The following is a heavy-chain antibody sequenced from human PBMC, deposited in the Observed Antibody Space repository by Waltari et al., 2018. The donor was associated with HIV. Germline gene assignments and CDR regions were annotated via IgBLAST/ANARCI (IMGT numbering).Heavy chain of an antibody. CDR2: IKSDRTIT. D-gene: IGHD3-9*01. CDR3: ARDLVVLRYFDWLSTYFDY. CDR1: GFTFSSYW. Sequence: EVQLVESGGGLVQPGGSLRLSCAASGFTFSSYWMHWVRQARGKVLVWVSRIKSDRTITTYADSVKGLFTISRDNAKNTLFLQMNSLRAEDTAIYYCARDLVVLRYFDWLSTYFDYWGQGTLVTVSS. V-gene: IGHV3-74*01. J-gene: IGHJ4*02.